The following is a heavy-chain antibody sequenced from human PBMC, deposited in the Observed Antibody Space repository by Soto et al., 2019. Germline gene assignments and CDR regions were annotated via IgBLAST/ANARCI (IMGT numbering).Heavy chain of an antibody. V-gene: IGHV3-48*03. Sequence: LRLSCAASGFTFSSYEINWVRQAPWKGLEWVSYISSSGSTIYYADSVKGRFTISRDNAKNSLYPQMNSLRAEDTAVYYCARVAHGNGGLDYWGQGTLVTVSS. D-gene: IGHD2-8*01. CDR2: ISSSGSTI. CDR1: GFTFSSYE. J-gene: IGHJ4*02. CDR3: ARVAHGNGGLDY.